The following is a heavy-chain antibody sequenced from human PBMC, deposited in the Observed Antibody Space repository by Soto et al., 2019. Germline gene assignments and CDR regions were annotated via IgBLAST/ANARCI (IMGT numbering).Heavy chain of an antibody. D-gene: IGHD6-13*01. Sequence: QVQLQASGPGLVKPSQTLSLTCNVSGGYIGSGGYYWSWIRQHPGTDLAWIGYIYYTGSTYYNRSLRSRVSMSVDTSKNQFSLKLTSVTAADTAVYYCARDRRSAHGTRGSIAPWGQGTMVTVSA. CDR3: ARDRRSAHGTRGSIAP. CDR2: IYYTGST. J-gene: IGHJ5*02. V-gene: IGHV4-31*03. CDR1: GGYIGSGGYY.